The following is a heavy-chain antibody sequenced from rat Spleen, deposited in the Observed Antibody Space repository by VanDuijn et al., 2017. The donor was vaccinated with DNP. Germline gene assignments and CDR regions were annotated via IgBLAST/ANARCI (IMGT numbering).Heavy chain of an antibody. V-gene: IGHV5-19*01. J-gene: IGHJ2*01. CDR2: ISASGGST. Sequence: EVQLVESGGGLVLPGRSLKLSCAASGFTFSYYGMAWVRQAPKKGLEWVASISASGGSTSYRDSVKGRFTISRDNAKSILYLQMDSLRSEDTATFYCTTDFEGGYWGQGVMVTVSS. CDR1: GFTFSYYG. CDR3: TTDFEGGY. D-gene: IGHD1-11*01.